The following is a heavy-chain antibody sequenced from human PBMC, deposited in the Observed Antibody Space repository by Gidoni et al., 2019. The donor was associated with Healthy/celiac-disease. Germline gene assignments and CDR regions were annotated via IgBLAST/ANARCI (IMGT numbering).Heavy chain of an antibody. V-gene: IGHV1-3*01. Sequence: QVQLVQSGAEVKKPVASVQVSCKASGYTFTSYAMHWVRQAPGQRLEWMGWINAGNGNTKYSQKFQGRVTITRDTSASTAYMELSSLRSEDTAVYYCARLRISYYYGMDVWGQGTTVTVSS. CDR1: GYTFTSYA. CDR3: ARLRISYYYGMDV. D-gene: IGHD3-16*01. J-gene: IGHJ6*02. CDR2: INAGNGNT.